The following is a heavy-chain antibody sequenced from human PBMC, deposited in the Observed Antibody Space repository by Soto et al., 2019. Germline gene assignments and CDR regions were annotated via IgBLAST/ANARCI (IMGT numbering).Heavy chain of an antibody. V-gene: IGHV4-30-4*01. CDR1: GGSISSGDYY. D-gene: IGHD6-13*01. J-gene: IGHJ4*02. Sequence: QVQLQESGPGLVKPSQTLSLICTVSGGSISSGDYYWSWIRQPPGKGLEWIGYIYYSGSTYYNPALKSRVTISVDTSKNQFALKLSSVTAAYTAVYYCATIGEIAAAGVWKWGQGTLVTVSS. CDR2: IYYSGST. CDR3: ATIGEIAAAGVWK.